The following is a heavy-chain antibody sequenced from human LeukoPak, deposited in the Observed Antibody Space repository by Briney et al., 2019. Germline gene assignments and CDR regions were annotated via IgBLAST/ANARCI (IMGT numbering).Heavy chain of an antibody. CDR1: GFTFGAYA. CDR2: IRSKGYGGTT. J-gene: IGHJ4*02. D-gene: IGHD3-16*02. Sequence: GGSLRLSCTPSGFTFGAYAMSWVRQAPGKGLEWVGFIRSKGYGGTTEYAAAVKGRFTISRDESKSAAYLQMDSLKTEDIAVYYCTRGGREMMITFGGVIVSSPAHFDFWGQGTLVTVSS. CDR3: TRGGREMMITFGGVIVSSPAHFDF. V-gene: IGHV3-49*04.